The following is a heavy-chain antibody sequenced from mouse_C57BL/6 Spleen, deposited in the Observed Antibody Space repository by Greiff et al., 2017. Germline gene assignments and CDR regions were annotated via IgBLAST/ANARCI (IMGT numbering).Heavy chain of an antibody. CDR2: ISDGGSYT. V-gene: IGHV5-4*01. D-gene: IGHD6-1*01. CDR1: GFTFSSYA. CDR3: ARDMGAYYFDY. Sequence: EVKVVESGGGLVKPGGSLKLSCAASGFTFSSYAMSWVRQTPEKRLEWVATISDGGSYTYYPDNVKGRFTISRDNAKNNLYLQMSHLKSEDTAMYYCARDMGAYYFDYWGQGTTLTVAS. J-gene: IGHJ2*01.